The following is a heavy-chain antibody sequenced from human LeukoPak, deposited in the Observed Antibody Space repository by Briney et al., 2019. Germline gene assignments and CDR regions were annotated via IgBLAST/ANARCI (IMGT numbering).Heavy chain of an antibody. J-gene: IGHJ4*02. CDR3: AKDSGYYQPYFDY. CDR2: ISGSGGST. CDR1: GFTFSSYA. D-gene: IGHD3-22*01. V-gene: IGHV3-23*01. Sequence: GGSLRLSCAASGFTFSSYAMSWVRQAPGKGLEWVSAISGSGGSTYYADTVKGRFTISRDNSKNTLHLQMNSLSAEDTAVYYCAKDSGYYQPYFDYWGQGTLVTVSS.